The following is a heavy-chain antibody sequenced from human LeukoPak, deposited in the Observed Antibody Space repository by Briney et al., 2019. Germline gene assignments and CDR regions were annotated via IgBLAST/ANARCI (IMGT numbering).Heavy chain of an antibody. CDR3: ARDKNYYGSGSYYKAAKPFDY. Sequence: GGSLRLSCAASGFTFSNYWMHWVRQAPGKGLVWVSRINSDGINTSYADSVKGRFTISRDNAKNTLNLQMNSLRAEDTALYYCARDKNYYGSGSYYKAAKPFDYWGQGTLVTVSS. CDR1: GFTFSNYW. J-gene: IGHJ4*02. V-gene: IGHV3-74*01. D-gene: IGHD3-10*01. CDR2: INSDGINT.